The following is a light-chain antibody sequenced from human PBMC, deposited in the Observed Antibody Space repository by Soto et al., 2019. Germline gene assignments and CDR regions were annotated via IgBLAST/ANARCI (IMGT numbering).Light chain of an antibody. V-gene: IGKV1-5*03. Sequence: DIQMTQSPSTLSASIGDRVTITCRASQSISSRLAWYQQKPGKAPKLLIHEASSLESGVPSRFSGSGSATEFTLTISSLQPDAFATYYCQQYNSYPLTFGGGTKVEIK. J-gene: IGKJ4*01. CDR3: QQYNSYPLT. CDR2: EAS. CDR1: QSISSR.